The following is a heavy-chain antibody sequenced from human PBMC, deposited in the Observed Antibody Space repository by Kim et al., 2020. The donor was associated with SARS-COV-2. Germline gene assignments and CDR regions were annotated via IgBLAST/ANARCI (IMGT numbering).Heavy chain of an antibody. D-gene: IGHD2-2*01. V-gene: IGHV4-34*01. Sequence: NPSLKSRVTISVDTSKNQFSLKLSSVTAADTAVYYCALYCSSTSCYGGDYWGQGTLVTVSS. J-gene: IGHJ4*02. CDR3: ALYCSSTSCYGGDY.